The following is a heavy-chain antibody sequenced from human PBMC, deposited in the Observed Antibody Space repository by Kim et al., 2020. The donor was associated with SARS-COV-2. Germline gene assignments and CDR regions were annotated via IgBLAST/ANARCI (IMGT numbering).Heavy chain of an antibody. CDR3: ARARLLRIQAWLDD. V-gene: IGHV4-34*01. Sequence: NRSPRIQVTISVDTSKNQFALKLGSVTAADTAVYYCARARLLRIQAWLDDWGQGTLVTVSS. J-gene: IGHJ4*02. D-gene: IGHD3-22*01.